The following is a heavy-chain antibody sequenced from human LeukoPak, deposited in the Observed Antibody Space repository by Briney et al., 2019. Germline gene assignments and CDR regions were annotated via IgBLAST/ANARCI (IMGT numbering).Heavy chain of an antibody. J-gene: IGHJ4*02. Sequence: GGSLRLSCAASGFTFSSHGMHWVRQAPGKGLEWVALMSYDGTNKVYADSVKGRFTISRDNSKNTLYLEMNNPRAEDTAVYYCAKRGYCSGGRCYSFHFDYWGQGTLVTVSS. CDR3: AKRGYCSGGRCYSFHFDY. V-gene: IGHV3-30*18. CDR2: MSYDGTNK. D-gene: IGHD2-15*01. CDR1: GFTFSSHG.